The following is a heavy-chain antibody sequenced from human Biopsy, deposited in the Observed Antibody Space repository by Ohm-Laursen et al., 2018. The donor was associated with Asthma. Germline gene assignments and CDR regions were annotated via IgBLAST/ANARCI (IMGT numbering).Heavy chain of an antibody. CDR3: ARCQVGYSSGWSLLLKKIYYPGMDV. J-gene: IGHJ6*02. CDR1: GGTFSNFA. D-gene: IGHD6-19*01. CDR2: IMTVLGTT. V-gene: IGHV1-69*01. Sequence: SSVKVSCKAPGGTFSNFAISWVRQAPGQGLEWLGGIMTVLGTTNYAQKFQGRVTITADESTSTAYMEVTSLRSEDTAIYYCARCQVGYSSGWSLLLKKIYYPGMDVWGQGTAVTVSS.